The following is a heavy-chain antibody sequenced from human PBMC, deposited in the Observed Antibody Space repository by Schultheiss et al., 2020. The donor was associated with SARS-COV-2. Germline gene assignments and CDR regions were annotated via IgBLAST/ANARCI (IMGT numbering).Heavy chain of an antibody. Sequence: SETLSLTCAVFGGSFSGYYWSWIRQPPGKGLEWIGYIYYSGSTNYNPSLKSRVTISVDTSKNQFSLNLSSVSAADTAVYSCARAWPFLAAREGHWFDPWGQGTLVTVSS. CDR1: GGSFSGYY. V-gene: IGHV4-59*08. CDR3: ARAWPFLAAREGHWFDP. CDR2: IYYSGST. D-gene: IGHD6-6*01. J-gene: IGHJ5*02.